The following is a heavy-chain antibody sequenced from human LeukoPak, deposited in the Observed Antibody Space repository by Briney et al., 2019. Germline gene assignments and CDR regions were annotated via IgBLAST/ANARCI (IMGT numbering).Heavy chain of an antibody. Sequence: PGGSLRLSCAASGFTFSSYSINWVRQAPGKGLEWVSSISSSSSYIYYADSVKGRFTISRDNAKNSLYLQMNSLRAEDTAVYYCASVLDIVATIRGLDYYYGMDVWGQGTTVTVSS. D-gene: IGHD5-12*01. V-gene: IGHV3-21*01. CDR3: ASVLDIVATIRGLDYYYGMDV. CDR1: GFTFSSYS. J-gene: IGHJ6*02. CDR2: ISSSSSYI.